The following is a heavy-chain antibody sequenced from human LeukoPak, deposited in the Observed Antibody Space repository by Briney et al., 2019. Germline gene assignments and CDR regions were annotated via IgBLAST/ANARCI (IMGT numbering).Heavy chain of an antibody. CDR1: GFTFSNAW. J-gene: IGHJ4*02. V-gene: IGHV3-15*01. CDR3: ATGPSTYSGFSGPFDY. D-gene: IGHD5-12*01. Sequence: GGSIRLSSAAYGFTFSNAWMSWVRQAPGKGLEWVGHVKRGSDGGTTGYAAPVKGRFTISRDDSKNTLYLQLNSLKTEDTAVYYCATGPSTYSGFSGPFDYWGQGALVTVSS. CDR2: VKRGSDGGTT.